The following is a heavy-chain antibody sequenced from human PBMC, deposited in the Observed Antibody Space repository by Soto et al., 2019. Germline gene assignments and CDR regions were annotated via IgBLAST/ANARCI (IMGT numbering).Heavy chain of an antibody. D-gene: IGHD3-22*01. CDR1: GGTFSSYT. Sequence: QVQLVQSGAEVKKPGSSVKVSCKASGGTFSSYTISWVRQAPGQGLEWMGRIIPILGIANYAQKFQGRVTITADKAPSKAYKERSSRRSEDTAVYYCARGYYYDSIGYPDYRGQGTLVNVSS. J-gene: IGHJ4*02. CDR2: IIPILGIA. V-gene: IGHV1-69*02. CDR3: ARGYYYDSIGYPDY.